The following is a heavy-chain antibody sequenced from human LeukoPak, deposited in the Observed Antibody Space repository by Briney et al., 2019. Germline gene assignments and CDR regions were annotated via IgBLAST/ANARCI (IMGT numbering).Heavy chain of an antibody. V-gene: IGHV3-23*01. D-gene: IGHD4-23*01. CDR2: ITAAYGRP. CDR3: AKDREDGSNSFDY. J-gene: IGHJ4*02. CDR1: GFTFYNYA. Sequence: PGGSLRLSCVASGFTFYNYAMDWGRHAPGKGLEWVSAITAAYGRPFDADSVKGRFTISRDNSKNTLYLQMNNLRAEDTAIYYCAKDREDGSNSFDYWGQGTLVTVSS.